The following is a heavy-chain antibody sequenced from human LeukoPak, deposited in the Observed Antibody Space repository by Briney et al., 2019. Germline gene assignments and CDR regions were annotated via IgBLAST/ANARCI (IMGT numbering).Heavy chain of an antibody. J-gene: IGHJ4*02. D-gene: IGHD5-18*01. CDR3: ARDDYSYGQPYHFDY. Sequence: KSGGSLRLSCAASGFTFSSYSMNWVRQAPGKWLEWVSSISSSSSYIYYADSVKGRFTNSRDNAKNSLYLQMNSLRAEDTAVYYCARDDYSYGQPYHFDYWGQGTLVTVSS. CDR1: GFTFSSYS. CDR2: ISSSSSYI. V-gene: IGHV3-21*01.